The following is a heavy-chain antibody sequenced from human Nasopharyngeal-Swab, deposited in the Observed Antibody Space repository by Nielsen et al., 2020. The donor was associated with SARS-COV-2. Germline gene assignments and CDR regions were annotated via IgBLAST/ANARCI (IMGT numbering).Heavy chain of an antibody. D-gene: IGHD3-22*01. V-gene: IGHV3-30*18. Sequence: GESLKISCAASGFTFSSYGIHWVRQAPGKGLEWVAVVSYDGSNKYYADSVKGRFTISRDNSKNTLYLQMNSLRAEDTAVYYCAKDYYDSSGYYYVWGQGTLVTVSS. CDR1: GFTFSSYG. CDR3: AKDYYDSSGYYYV. CDR2: VSYDGSNK. J-gene: IGHJ4*02.